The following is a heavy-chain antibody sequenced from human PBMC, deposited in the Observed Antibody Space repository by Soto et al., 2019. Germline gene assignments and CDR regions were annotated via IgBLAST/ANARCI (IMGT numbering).Heavy chain of an antibody. CDR1: GFSISSGYY. Sequence: SETLSLTCAVSGFSISSGYYWGWVRQPPGKGLEWIGNIDHSGSTYYNPSLKSRVTISVDASKNQFSLKLTSVTAADTAVYYCARGRQWLSRSNWFDPWGQGTLVTVSS. V-gene: IGHV4-38-2*01. CDR2: IDHSGST. J-gene: IGHJ5*02. CDR3: ARGRQWLSRSNWFDP. D-gene: IGHD6-19*01.